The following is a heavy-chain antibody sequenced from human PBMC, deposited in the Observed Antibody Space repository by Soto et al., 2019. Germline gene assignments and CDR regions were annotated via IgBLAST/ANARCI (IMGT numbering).Heavy chain of an antibody. CDR2: IYYSGST. CDR3: ARGLGTYYYDSSGYRAHWFDP. CDR1: GGSISSGGYY. Sequence: PSETLSLTCTVSGGSISSGGYYWSWIRQHPGKGLEWIGYIYYSGSTYYNPSLKSRVTISVDTSKNQFSLKLNSVTAADTAVYYCARGLGTYYYDSSGYRAHWFDPWGQGTLVTVSS. V-gene: IGHV4-31*03. D-gene: IGHD3-22*01. J-gene: IGHJ5*02.